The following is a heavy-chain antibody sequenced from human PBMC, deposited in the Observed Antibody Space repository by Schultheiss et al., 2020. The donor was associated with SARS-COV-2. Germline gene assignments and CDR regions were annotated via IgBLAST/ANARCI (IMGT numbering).Heavy chain of an antibody. CDR1: GFTFSSYW. CDR3: AKDRLGSYGPTSCDY. CDR2: ISGSGGST. J-gene: IGHJ4*02. V-gene: IGHV3-23*01. D-gene: IGHD1-26*01. Sequence: GESLKISCAASGFTFSSYWMHWVRQAPGKGLVWVSAISGSGGSTYYADSVKGRFTISRDNAKNSLYLQMNSLRAEDTAVYYCAKDRLGSYGPTSCDYWGQGTLVTVSS.